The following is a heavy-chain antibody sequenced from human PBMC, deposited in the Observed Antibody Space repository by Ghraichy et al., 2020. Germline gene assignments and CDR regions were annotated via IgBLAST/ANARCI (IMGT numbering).Heavy chain of an antibody. CDR1: GGTFSSYA. Sequence: SVKVSCKASGGTFSSYAISWVRQAPGQGLEWMGGIIPIFGTANYAQKFQGRVTITADESTSTAYMELSSLRSEDTAVYYCASPQFYYYDSPTPGRGAFDIWGQGTMVTVSS. CDR3: ASPQFYYYDSPTPGRGAFDI. D-gene: IGHD3-22*01. J-gene: IGHJ3*02. V-gene: IGHV1-69*13. CDR2: IIPIFGTA.